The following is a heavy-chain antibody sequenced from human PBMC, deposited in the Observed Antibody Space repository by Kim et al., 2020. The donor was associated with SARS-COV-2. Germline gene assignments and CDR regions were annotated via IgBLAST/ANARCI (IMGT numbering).Heavy chain of an antibody. V-gene: IGHV3-7*03. CDR1: GFSFSNHW. CDR2: IKQHGSEK. Sequence: GGSLRLSCAASGFSFSNHWMTWVRQAPGRGPEWVANIKQHGSEKYYVGSVRGRFTIPRDDAKNSLYLQMNSLRAEDTAIYYCARNNAMDVWGQGTTVTVSS. CDR3: ARNNAMDV. J-gene: IGHJ6*02.